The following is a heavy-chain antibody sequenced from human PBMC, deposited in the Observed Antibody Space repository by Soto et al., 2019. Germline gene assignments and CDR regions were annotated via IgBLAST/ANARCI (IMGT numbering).Heavy chain of an antibody. Sequence: QLLESGPGLVKPSETLSLTCTVSGGSISSTSYYWGWIRQPPGKGLEWIGRIYYTGGTYYNPSLKSRVTKAVDTSKNQFYLKLCSVTAADTAVYDCARLLLWFGGIDYWGQGTLVTVSS. D-gene: IGHD3-10*01. CDR1: GGSISSTSYY. CDR2: IYYTGGT. CDR3: ARLLLWFGGIDY. V-gene: IGHV4-39*01. J-gene: IGHJ4*02.